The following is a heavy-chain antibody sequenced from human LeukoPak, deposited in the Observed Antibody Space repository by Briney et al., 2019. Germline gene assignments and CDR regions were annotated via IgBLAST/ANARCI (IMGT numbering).Heavy chain of an antibody. CDR1: GYTFSRPV. CDR3: AKDRYYYGSGSSH. D-gene: IGHD3-10*01. J-gene: IGHJ4*02. CDR2: IGSGGGT. V-gene: IGHV3/OR16-10*01. Sequence: GGSLRLSCAASGYTFSRPVIHWIRQAPGKGLEWVSTIGSGGGTYFAESVKGRFTISRDNSNNTLYLQMNSLRAEDTAVYYCAKDRYYYGSGSSHWGQGTLLTVSS.